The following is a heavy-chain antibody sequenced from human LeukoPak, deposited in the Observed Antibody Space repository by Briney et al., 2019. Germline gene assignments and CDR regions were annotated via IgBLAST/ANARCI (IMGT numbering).Heavy chain of an antibody. CDR1: GSAFSTYW. D-gene: IGHD3-3*01. V-gene: IGHV3-7*01. CDR2: INQDGSVK. Sequence: GGSLRLSCAASGSAFSTYWVDWVRQAPGKGLEWVGNINQDGSVKHYVDSVRGRFTISRDNARNSVYLQMSALRVEDTAVYYCTRDFVFWGQGTLVTASS. CDR3: TRDFVF. J-gene: IGHJ4*02.